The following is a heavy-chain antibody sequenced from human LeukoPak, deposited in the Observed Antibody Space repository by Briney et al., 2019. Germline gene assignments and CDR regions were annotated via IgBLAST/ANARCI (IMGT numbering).Heavy chain of an antibody. CDR2: ISWNSGSI. CDR1: GFTFDDYA. J-gene: IGHJ4*02. CDR3: AKGYSYGYGYYFDY. Sequence: PGGSLRLSCAASGFTFDDYAMHWVRQAPGKGLEWVSGISWNSGSIGYADSVKGRFTISRDNAKNSLYLQMNSLRAEDTALYYCAKGYSYGYGYYFDYWGQGTLVIVSS. D-gene: IGHD5-18*01. V-gene: IGHV3-9*01.